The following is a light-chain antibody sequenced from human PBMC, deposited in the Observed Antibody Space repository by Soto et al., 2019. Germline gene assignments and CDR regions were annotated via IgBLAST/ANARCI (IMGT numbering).Light chain of an antibody. Sequence: QLVLTQSPSASASLGASVKLTCTLSSGHSNYAIAWHQQQPEKGPRYLMKLNSAGSHNKGDGIPDRFSGSSSGAERYLTISSLQSEDEADYYCQTWDTGIRVFGGGTKVTVL. J-gene: IGLJ2*01. CDR3: QTWDTGIRV. V-gene: IGLV4-69*01. CDR2: LNSAGSH. CDR1: SGHSNYA.